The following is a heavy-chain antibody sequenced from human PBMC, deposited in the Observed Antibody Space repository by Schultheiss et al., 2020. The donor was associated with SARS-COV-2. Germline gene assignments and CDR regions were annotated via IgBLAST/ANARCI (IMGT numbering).Heavy chain of an antibody. D-gene: IGHD4-17*01. V-gene: IGHV4-59*12. CDR1: GGSISSYY. J-gene: IGHJ3*02. CDR2: IYYSGST. CDR3: ARSGSGDYAEDAFDI. Sequence: SQTLSLTCTVSGGSISSYYWSWIRQPPGKGLEWIGYIYYSGSTNYNPSLKSRVTMSVDTSKNQFSLKLSSVTAVDTAVYYCARSGSGDYAEDAFDIWGQGTMVTVSS.